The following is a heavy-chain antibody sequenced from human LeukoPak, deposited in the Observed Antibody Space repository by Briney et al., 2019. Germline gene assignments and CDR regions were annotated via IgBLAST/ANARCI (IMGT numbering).Heavy chain of an antibody. CDR3: ARDGVIVIPFDL. Sequence: PSETLSLTCTVSGGSISSSSYYWGWIRQPPGKGLEWIGSIYYSGSTYYNPSLKSRVTISVDTSKNQFSLKLSSVTAADTAVYYCARDGVIVIPFDLWGQGTLVTVSS. CDR2: IYYSGST. D-gene: IGHD3-16*02. V-gene: IGHV4-39*07. J-gene: IGHJ4*02. CDR1: GGSISSSSYY.